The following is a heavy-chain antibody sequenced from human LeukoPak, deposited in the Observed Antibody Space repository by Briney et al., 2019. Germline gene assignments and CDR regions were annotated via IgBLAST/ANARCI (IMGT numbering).Heavy chain of an antibody. CDR3: TRVVHGYSYGSGDY. Sequence: GGSLRLSCTASGFTFGDYAMSWFRQAPGKGLEWVSFIRSKDYGGTTEYAASVNGRFTISRNDSKSIAYLQMNNLQTEDTAVYYCTRVVHGYSYGSGDYWGQGTLVTVSS. V-gene: IGHV3-49*03. CDR1: GFTFGDYA. D-gene: IGHD5-18*01. CDR2: IRSKDYGGTT. J-gene: IGHJ4*02.